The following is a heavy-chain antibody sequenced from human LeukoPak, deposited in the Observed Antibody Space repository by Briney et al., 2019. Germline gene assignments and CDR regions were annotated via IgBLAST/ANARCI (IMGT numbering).Heavy chain of an antibody. D-gene: IGHD6-13*01. J-gene: IGHJ5*02. Sequence: GGSLRLSCAASGFTFSSYSMNWVRQAPGKGLEWVSSISSSSSYIYYADSVKGRFTISRDNAKNSLYLQMNSLRAEDTAVYYCARAFAVSSWFSNWFDPWGQGTLVTVSS. CDR2: ISSSSSYI. CDR1: GFTFSSYS. V-gene: IGHV3-21*01. CDR3: ARAFAVSSWFSNWFDP.